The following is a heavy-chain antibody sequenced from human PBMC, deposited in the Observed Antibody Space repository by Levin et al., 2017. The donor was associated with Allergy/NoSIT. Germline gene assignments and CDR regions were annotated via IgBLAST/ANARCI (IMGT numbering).Heavy chain of an antibody. J-gene: IGHJ3*02. Sequence: ASVKVSCKASGYTFTGYYMHWVRQAPGQGLEWMGWINPNSGGTNYAQKFQGRVTMTRDTSISTAYMELSRLRSDDTAVYYCARGMVRGVISDDAFDIWGQGTMVTVSS. CDR2: INPNSGGT. CDR1: GYTFTGYY. CDR3: ARGMVRGVISDDAFDI. D-gene: IGHD3-10*01. V-gene: IGHV1-2*02.